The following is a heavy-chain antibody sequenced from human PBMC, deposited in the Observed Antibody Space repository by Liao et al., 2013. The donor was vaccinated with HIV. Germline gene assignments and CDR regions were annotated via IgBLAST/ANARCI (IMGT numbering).Heavy chain of an antibody. Sequence: QVQLQQWGAGLLKPSETLSLTCAVYGGSFSGYYWGWIRQPPGKGLEWIGEINHSGSTNYNPSLKSRVTISVDTSKKQFSLKLSSVTAADTAVYYCARGPYYDFWSGSYTAPRYYYMDVWGKGTTVTVSS. V-gene: IGHV4-34*01. CDR3: ARGPYYDFWSGSYTAPRYYYMDV. J-gene: IGHJ6*03. D-gene: IGHD3-3*01. CDR2: INHSGST. CDR1: GGSFSGYY.